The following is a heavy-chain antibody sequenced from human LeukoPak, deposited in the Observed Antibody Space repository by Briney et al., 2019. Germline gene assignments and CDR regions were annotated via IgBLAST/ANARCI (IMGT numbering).Heavy chain of an antibody. V-gene: IGHV3-48*01. CDR1: GFTFSSYS. CDR3: ARALNWNYYDY. CDR2: ISSSSSTI. Sequence: PGGSLRLSCAASGFTFSSYSMNWVRQAPGKGLEWVSYISSSSSTIYYADSVKGRFTISRDNAKNSLYLQMNSLKTEDTAVYYCARALNWNYYDYWGQGTLVTVSS. D-gene: IGHD1-20*01. J-gene: IGHJ4*02.